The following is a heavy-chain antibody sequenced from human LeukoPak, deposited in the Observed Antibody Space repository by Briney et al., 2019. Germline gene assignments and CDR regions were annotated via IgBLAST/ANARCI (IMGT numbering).Heavy chain of an antibody. CDR2: IHRSGSS. J-gene: IGHJ4*02. V-gene: IGHV4-4*08. D-gene: IGHD3-10*01. CDR3: VGANFYGSGSYGAPYNY. Sequence: SETLSLTCTVSGDSISGYHWSWVRQPPGKGLEWIGFIHRSGSSDYNPSLKSRVAISGDSSKNQFSLTLTPVTAADTAIYYCVGANFYGSGSYGAPYNYWGQGMLVTVSS. CDR1: GDSISGYH.